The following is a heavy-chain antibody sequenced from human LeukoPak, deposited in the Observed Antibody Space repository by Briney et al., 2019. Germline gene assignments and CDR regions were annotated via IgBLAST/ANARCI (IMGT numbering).Heavy chain of an antibody. CDR3: ARDRGLSGYDLCDY. CDR2: LKQDGSEK. Sequence: GGALTLSCAASTFCFSNYWMNWVRQAAGKGREGVATLKQDGSEKHYVASVEGRFTISRDNAMNSPYLQMNSLRADDTAVYYCARDRGLSGYDLCDYWGQGTLVTVSS. CDR1: TFCFSNYW. D-gene: IGHD5-12*01. J-gene: IGHJ4*02. V-gene: IGHV3-7*01.